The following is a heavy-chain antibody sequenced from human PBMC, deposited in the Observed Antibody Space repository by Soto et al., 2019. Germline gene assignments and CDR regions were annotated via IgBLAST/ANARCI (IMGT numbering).Heavy chain of an antibody. CDR3: ARRLRGCSSSSCYGIDY. Sequence: GGSLRLSCAVSGFTFSSYWMTWVRQAPGKGLEWVANIKQDESEKYYVDSVEGRFTISRDNAKNSLYLQMNSLRAEDTAVYYCARRLRGCSSSSCYGIDYWGQGTLVTVSS. V-gene: IGHV3-7*01. D-gene: IGHD2-2*01. J-gene: IGHJ4*02. CDR1: GFTFSSYW. CDR2: IKQDESEK.